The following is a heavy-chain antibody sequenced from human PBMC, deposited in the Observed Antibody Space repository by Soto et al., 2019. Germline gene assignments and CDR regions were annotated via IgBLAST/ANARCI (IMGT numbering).Heavy chain of an antibody. CDR2: IIPMLGIR. J-gene: IGHJ3*02. D-gene: IGHD2-21*01. Sequence: QVQLVQSGAEVKKPGSSVKVSCKDSGGTCSTYSMFWVRQAPGQGLEWMGRIIPMLGIRNYAQRFQDRVTITADKSTATAHMELSSLRSEDTALYYCTIGSWSGEVFDIWGQGTMVTVSS. V-gene: IGHV1-69*02. CDR3: TIGSWSGEVFDI. CDR1: GGTCSTYS.